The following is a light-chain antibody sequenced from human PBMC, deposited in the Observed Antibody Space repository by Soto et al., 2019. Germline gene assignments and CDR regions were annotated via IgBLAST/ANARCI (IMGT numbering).Light chain of an antibody. CDR1: QSVSSN. CDR3: QQYEKWPPSIT. CDR2: GAS. J-gene: IGKJ5*01. V-gene: IGKV3-15*01. Sequence: EIVMTQSPATLSVSPGERATLPWRASQSVSSNLAWYQHKPGQAPRLLIYGASTRATGISARFSGSGSGTEFTLTISSLQSEDFAVYYCQQYEKWPPSITCGQGTRLEIK.